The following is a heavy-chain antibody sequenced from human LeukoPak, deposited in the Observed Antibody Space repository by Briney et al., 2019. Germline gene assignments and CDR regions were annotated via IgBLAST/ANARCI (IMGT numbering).Heavy chain of an antibody. V-gene: IGHV3-33*01. J-gene: IGHJ6*02. D-gene: IGHD1-26*01. CDR1: GFAFSSYG. CDR2: IWYDGSNK. Sequence: GGSLRLSCAASGFAFSSYGMHWVRQAPGKGLEWVAVIWYDGSNKYYADSVKGRFTISRDNSKNTLYLQMNSLRAEDTAVYYCARDLVGVYGMDVWGQGTTVTVSS. CDR3: ARDLVGVYGMDV.